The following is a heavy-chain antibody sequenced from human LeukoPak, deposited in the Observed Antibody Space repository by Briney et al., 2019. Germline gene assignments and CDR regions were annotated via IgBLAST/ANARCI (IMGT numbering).Heavy chain of an antibody. CDR3: AKGGSPSHNWFNS. CDR2: IRNDGSYE. J-gene: IGHJ5*01. D-gene: IGHD2-15*01. Sequence: GGSLRLSCAASGFTFSSYGMHWVCQAPGKGLEWVAFIRNDGSYEYYPDSVKGGFTISRDNSRNALFLQMNSLRAEDTAVYYCAKGGSPSHNWFNSWGQGTLVTVSS. CDR1: GFTFSSYG. V-gene: IGHV3-30*02.